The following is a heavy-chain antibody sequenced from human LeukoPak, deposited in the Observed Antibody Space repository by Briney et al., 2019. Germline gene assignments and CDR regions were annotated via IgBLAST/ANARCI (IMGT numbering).Heavy chain of an antibody. D-gene: IGHD3-22*01. J-gene: IGHJ4*02. CDR3: AGGGYYDSSGYYYVY. CDR2: INSDGSST. CDR1: GFTFSSYW. Sequence: GGSLRLSCAASGFTFSSYWMHWVRQAPGKGLVWVSRINSDGSSTSYADSVKGRFTISRDNAKNTLYLQMNSLRAEDTAVYYCAGGGYYDSSGYYYVYWGQGTLVTVSS. V-gene: IGHV3-74*01.